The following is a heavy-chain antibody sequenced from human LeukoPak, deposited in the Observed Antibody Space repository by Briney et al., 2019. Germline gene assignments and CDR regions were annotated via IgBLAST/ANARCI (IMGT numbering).Heavy chain of an antibody. D-gene: IGHD5-18*01. CDR3: AREVRGVDTAMVPLYYFDY. V-gene: IGHV1-69*05. CDR2: IIPIFGTA. J-gene: IGHJ4*02. Sequence: GASVKVSCKASGGTFSSYAISWLRQAPGQGLEWMGGIIPIFGTANYAQKFQGRVTITTDESTSTAYMELSSLRSEDTAVYYCAREVRGVDTAMVPLYYFDYWGQGTLVTVSS. CDR1: GGTFSSYA.